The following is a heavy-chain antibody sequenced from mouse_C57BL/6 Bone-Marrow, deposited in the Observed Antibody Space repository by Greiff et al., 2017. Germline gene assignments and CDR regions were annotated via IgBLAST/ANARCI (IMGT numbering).Heavy chain of an antibody. V-gene: IGHV1-39*01. Sequence: QLVESGPELVKPGASVKISCKASGYSFTDYNMNWVKQSNGKSLEWIGVINPNYGTTSYNQKFKGKATLTVDQSSSTAYMQLNSLTSEDSAVYYCASIYYGNYLYAMDYWGQGTSVTVSS. CDR1: GYSFTDYN. CDR3: ASIYYGNYLYAMDY. D-gene: IGHD2-1*01. J-gene: IGHJ4*01. CDR2: INPNYGTT.